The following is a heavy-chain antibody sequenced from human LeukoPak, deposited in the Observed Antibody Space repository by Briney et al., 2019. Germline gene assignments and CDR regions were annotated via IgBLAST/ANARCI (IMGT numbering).Heavy chain of an antibody. CDR3: ARPTLQTLGA. V-gene: IGHV1-2*02. D-gene: IGHD3-10*01. Sequence: ASVKVSCKASGYTFTGYYIHWVRLAPGPGLEWMGWINPNIGATNYAQNLQGRVTMTSDTSNSTAYMELSSLTSDDTAVYYCARPTLQTLGAWGQGTLVTVSS. J-gene: IGHJ5*02. CDR1: GYTFTGYY. CDR2: INPNIGAT.